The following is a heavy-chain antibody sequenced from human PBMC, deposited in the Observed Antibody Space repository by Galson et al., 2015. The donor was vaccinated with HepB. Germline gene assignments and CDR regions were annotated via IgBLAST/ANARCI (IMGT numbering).Heavy chain of an antibody. CDR2: INTAGDR. V-gene: IGHV3-13*01. J-gene: IGHJ3*01. D-gene: IGHD3-16*01. CDR3: ARLSLRDDAFDV. Sequence: SLRLSCAASGFTFSNYAMHWVRQGTGKGLEWVSGINTAGDRYYSGSAKGRFTISRENGDKSLYLQMNSLGAGDTAVYYCARLSLRDDAFDVWGHGTMVTVSS. CDR1: GFTFSNYA.